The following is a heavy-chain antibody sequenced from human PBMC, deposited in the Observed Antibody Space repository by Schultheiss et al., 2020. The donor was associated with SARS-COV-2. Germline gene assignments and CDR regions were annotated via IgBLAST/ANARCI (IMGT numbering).Heavy chain of an antibody. CDR3: ARSLSSGYSGNWFDP. D-gene: IGHD3-22*01. J-gene: IGHJ5*02. V-gene: IGHV3-30*03. CDR1: GFTVSSNY. CDR2: ISYDGSNK. Sequence: GGSLRLSCAASGFTVSSNYMSWVRQAPGKGLEWVAVISYDGSNKYYADPVKGRFTISRDNSKNTLFLQMNSLRAEDTAVYYCARSLSSGYSGNWFDPWGQGTLVTVSS.